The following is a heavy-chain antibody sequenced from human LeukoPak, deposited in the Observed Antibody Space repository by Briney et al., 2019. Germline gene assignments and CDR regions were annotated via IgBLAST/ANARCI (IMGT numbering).Heavy chain of an antibody. D-gene: IGHD1-26*01. CDR1: GFTFSSYG. Sequence: GSLXLSCAASGFTFSSYGMHWVRQAPGKGLEWVAVISHDGSKEYYADSVEGRFTISRDNSKNTLYLQMNSLRREDTAVFSCARERSGGSYYDHWGQGTLVTVSS. V-gene: IGHV3-30*03. J-gene: IGHJ4*02. CDR3: ARERSGGSYYDH. CDR2: ISHDGSKE.